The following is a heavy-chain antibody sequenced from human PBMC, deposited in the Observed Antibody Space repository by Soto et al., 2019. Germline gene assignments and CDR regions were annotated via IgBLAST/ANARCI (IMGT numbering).Heavy chain of an antibody. D-gene: IGHD6-19*01. Sequence: TSETLSLTCAVSGGSISSGGYSWNWIRQPPGKGLEWIGYIYYSGSTNYNPSLKSRVTISVDTSKNQFSLKLSSVTAADTAVYYCARVVEQWLVRSWFDPWGQGTLVTVSS. V-gene: IGHV4-61*08. CDR1: GGSISSGGYS. CDR3: ARVVEQWLVRSWFDP. CDR2: IYYSGST. J-gene: IGHJ5*02.